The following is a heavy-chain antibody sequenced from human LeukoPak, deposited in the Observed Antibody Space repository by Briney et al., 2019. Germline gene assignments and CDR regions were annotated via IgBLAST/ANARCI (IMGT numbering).Heavy chain of an antibody. CDR3: ARVPTVGSGGYQFDY. D-gene: IGHD2-15*01. CDR1: GFTFSSYE. J-gene: IGHJ4*02. Sequence: GGSLRLSCAASGFTFSSYEMNWVRQAPGKGLEWVSYTSSSGSTIYYADSVKGRFTISRDNAKKSLYLQMNSLRADDTAVYYCARVPTVGSGGYQFDYWGQGTLVTVSS. V-gene: IGHV3-48*03. CDR2: TSSSGSTI.